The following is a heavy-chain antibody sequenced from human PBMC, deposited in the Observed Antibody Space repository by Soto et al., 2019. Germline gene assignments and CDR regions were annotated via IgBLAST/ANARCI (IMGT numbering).Heavy chain of an antibody. CDR1: GGSFSGYY. D-gene: IGHD6-13*01. J-gene: IGHJ5*02. V-gene: IGHV4-34*01. CDR2: INHSGST. Sequence: PSETLSLTCAVYGGSFSGYYWSWIRQPPGKGLEWIGEINHSGSTNYNPSLKSRVTISVDTSKNQFSLKLSSVTAADTAVYYCAPLSIAAAGTDWFDPWGQGTLVTVSS. CDR3: APLSIAAAGTDWFDP.